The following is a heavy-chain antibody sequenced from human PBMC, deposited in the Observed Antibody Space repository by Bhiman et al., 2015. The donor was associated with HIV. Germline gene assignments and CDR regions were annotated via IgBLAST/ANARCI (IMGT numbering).Heavy chain of an antibody. Sequence: EVELVESGGGLVQPGESLRLSCAASGFPLSGFWMSWVRQAPGKGLEWVSSISSSSSYIYYADSLKGRFTISRDNAKNSLYLQMNSLRAEDTAVYYCARGSSSALSAERFDPWGQGTLVTVSS. CDR1: GFPLSGFW. J-gene: IGHJ5*02. CDR2: ISSSSSYI. CDR3: ARGSSSALSAERFDP. V-gene: IGHV3-21*06. D-gene: IGHD6-6*01.